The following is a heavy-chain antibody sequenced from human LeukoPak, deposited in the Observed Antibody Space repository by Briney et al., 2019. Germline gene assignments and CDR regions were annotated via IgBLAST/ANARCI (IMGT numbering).Heavy chain of an antibody. CDR1: GFTFNSYA. J-gene: IGHJ4*02. Sequence: GGSLRLSCAASGFTFNSYAMHWVRQAPGKGLEWVAFIRSDGSNKYYADSVKGRFTISRDNSKNTLYLQMNSLRAEDTAVYYCATDGVNYPADFDYWGQGTLVTVSS. CDR3: ATDGVNYPADFDY. CDR2: IRSDGSNK. V-gene: IGHV3-30*02. D-gene: IGHD5-24*01.